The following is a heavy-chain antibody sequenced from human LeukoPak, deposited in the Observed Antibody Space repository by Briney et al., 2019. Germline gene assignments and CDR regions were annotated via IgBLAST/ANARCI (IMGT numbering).Heavy chain of an antibody. CDR3: ARLAYCSSTSCYRSDY. CDR2: INHSGST. Sequence: SETLSLTCAVYGGSFSGYYWSWIRQPPGKGLEWIGEINHSGSTNYNPSLKSRVTISVDTSKNQFSLKLSSVTAADTAVYYCARLAYCSSTSCYRSDYWGQGTLVTVSS. J-gene: IGHJ4*02. CDR1: GGSFSGYY. D-gene: IGHD2-2*02. V-gene: IGHV4-34*01.